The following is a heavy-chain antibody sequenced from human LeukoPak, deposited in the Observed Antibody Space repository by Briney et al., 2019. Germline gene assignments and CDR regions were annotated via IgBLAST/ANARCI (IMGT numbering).Heavy chain of an antibody. D-gene: IGHD3-10*01. CDR2: ISYDGSNK. Sequence: GGSLRLSCTVSGFTFSSYAMHWVRQAPGKGLEWVAVISYDGSNKYYADSVKGRFTISRDNSKNTLYLQMNSLRAEDTAVYYCARDPYGSGSYYRDDAFDIWGQGTMVTVSS. V-gene: IGHV3-30-3*01. CDR1: GFTFSSYA. J-gene: IGHJ3*02. CDR3: ARDPYGSGSYYRDDAFDI.